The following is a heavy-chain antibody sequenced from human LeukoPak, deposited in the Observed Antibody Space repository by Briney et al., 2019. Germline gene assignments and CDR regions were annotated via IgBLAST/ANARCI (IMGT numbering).Heavy chain of an antibody. V-gene: IGHV4-34*01. CDR3: ARMITFGGVIAHGDY. J-gene: IGHJ4*02. CDR1: GGSFSGYY. D-gene: IGHD3-16*02. CDR2: INHSGST. Sequence: SETLSLTCAVYGGSFSGYYWSWIRQPPGKGLEWIGEINHSGSTNYNPSLKSRVTISVDTSKNQLSLKLSSVTAADTAVYYCARMITFGGVIAHGDYWGQGTLVTVSS.